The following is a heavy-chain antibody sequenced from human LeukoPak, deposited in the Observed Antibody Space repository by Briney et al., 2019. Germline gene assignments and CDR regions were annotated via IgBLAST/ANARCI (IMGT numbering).Heavy chain of an antibody. CDR2: VHYSGGT. CDR3: APPPYYYEANGYSVA. D-gene: IGHD3-22*01. Sequence: SETLSLTCTVSGGSIPTSTYHWGWIRQSPGKGLEWIGSVHYSGGTYYNPSLRSRVSISLDTSKSQFSLNLSSVTAADTAVYYCAPPPYYYEANGYSVAWGQGTLVTVSS. CDR1: GGSIPTSTYH. V-gene: IGHV4-39*07. J-gene: IGHJ5*02.